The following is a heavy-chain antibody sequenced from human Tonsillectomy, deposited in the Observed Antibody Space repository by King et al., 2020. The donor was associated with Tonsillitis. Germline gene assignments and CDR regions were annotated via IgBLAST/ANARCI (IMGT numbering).Heavy chain of an antibody. CDR1: GFTFTSYA. CDR3: ARDLDYYDSSGYFSY. D-gene: IGHD3-22*01. V-gene: IGHV3-30*04. CDR2: ISYDGSDK. J-gene: IGHJ4*02. Sequence: VQLVESGGGVVQPGRSLRLSCAASGFTFTSYAMHWVRQAPGKGLEWVAVISYDGSDKYYADSVKGRFTISRDNSKNTLYLRMNSLRAEDTALYYCARDLDYYDSSGYFSYWGQGTLVTVSS.